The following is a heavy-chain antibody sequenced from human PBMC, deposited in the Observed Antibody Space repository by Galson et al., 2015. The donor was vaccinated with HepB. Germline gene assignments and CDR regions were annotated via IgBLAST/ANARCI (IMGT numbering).Heavy chain of an antibody. CDR3: TRAHSSGCYGDWFDP. V-gene: IGHV3-49*03. CDR1: GFTYGDYA. D-gene: IGHD6-19*01. CDR2: IRREAFGGTT. J-gene: IGHJ5*02. Sequence: SLRLSCAASGFTYGDYAMSWFRQAPGKGLEWVGFIRREAFGGTTECAASVKGRFTISRDNSKSIAYLEMNSLKIEDTAVYYCTRAHSSGCYGDWFDPWGQGTLVTVSS.